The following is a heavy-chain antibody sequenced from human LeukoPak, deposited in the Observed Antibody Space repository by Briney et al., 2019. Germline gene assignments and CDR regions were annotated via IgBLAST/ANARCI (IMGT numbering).Heavy chain of an antibody. D-gene: IGHD5-18*01. V-gene: IGHV3-30*18. CDR1: GFTFSSYG. Sequence: GRSLRLSCAASGFTFSSYGMHWVRQAPGKGLEWVAVISYDGSNKYYADSVKGRFTISRDNSKNTLYLQMNSLRAEDTAVYYCAKLASGTATEFDYWGQGTLVTVSS. CDR3: AKLASGTATEFDY. J-gene: IGHJ4*02. CDR2: ISYDGSNK.